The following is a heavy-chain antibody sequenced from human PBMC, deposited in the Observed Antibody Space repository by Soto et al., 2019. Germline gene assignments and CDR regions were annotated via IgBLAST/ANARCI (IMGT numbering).Heavy chain of an antibody. J-gene: IGHJ3*02. CDR3: ARTPYCSGGSCYSGYAFDI. V-gene: IGHV3-21*01. CDR1: GFTFSSYS. Sequence: PGGSLRLSCAASGFTFSSYSMNWVRQAPGKGLEWVSSISSSSSYIYYADSVKGRFTISRDNAKNSLYLQMNSLRAEDTAVYYCARTPYCSGGSCYSGYAFDIWGQGTTVTVSS. CDR2: ISSSSSYI. D-gene: IGHD2-15*01.